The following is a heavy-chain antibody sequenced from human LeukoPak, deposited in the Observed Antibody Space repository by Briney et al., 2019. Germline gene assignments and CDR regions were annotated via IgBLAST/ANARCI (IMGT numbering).Heavy chain of an antibody. D-gene: IGHD4-17*01. CDR1: GGSFSGYY. J-gene: IGHJ4*02. CDR2: INHSGST. CDR3: VTNLYGIDY. Sequence: SETLSLTCAVYGGSFSGYYWSWIRQPPGKGLEWIGEINHSGSTNYNPSLKSRVTISVDTSKNQFSLKLSSVTAADTAVYYCVTNLYGIDYWGQGTLVTVSS. V-gene: IGHV4-34*01.